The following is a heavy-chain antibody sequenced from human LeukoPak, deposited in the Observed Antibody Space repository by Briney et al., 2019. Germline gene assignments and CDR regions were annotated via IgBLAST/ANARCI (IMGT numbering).Heavy chain of an antibody. D-gene: IGHD2-2*01. V-gene: IGHV4-31*03. CDR2: KYYSGSA. CDR1: GVSVSDGRYY. Sequence: PSETLSLTCNVSGVSVSDGRYYWTWIRQHPGKGLEWIGYKYYSGSAKYNPSLKSRLTISIDTSGNQFSLHLSSVTAADTATYYCATPNCGSISCLDVFNVWGQGTRVTVSS. CDR3: ATPNCGSISCLDVFNV. J-gene: IGHJ3*01.